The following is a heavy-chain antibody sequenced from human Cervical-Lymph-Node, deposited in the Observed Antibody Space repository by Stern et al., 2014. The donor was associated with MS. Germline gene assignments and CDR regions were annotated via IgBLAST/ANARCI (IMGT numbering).Heavy chain of an antibody. CDR1: GFTFDDYA. Sequence: EVQLVESGGGLVQPGRSLRLSCAASGFTFDDYAMHWVRQAPGQGLEWVSGISWNSGSIGYADSVKGRFTISRDNAKNSLYLQMNSLRAEDTALYYCAKTKYDYGDYGESYWYFDLWGRGTLVTVSS. J-gene: IGHJ2*01. CDR2: ISWNSGSI. V-gene: IGHV3-9*01. D-gene: IGHD4-17*01. CDR3: AKTKYDYGDYGESYWYFDL.